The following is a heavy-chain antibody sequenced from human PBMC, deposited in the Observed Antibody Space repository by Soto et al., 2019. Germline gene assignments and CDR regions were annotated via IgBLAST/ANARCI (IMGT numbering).Heavy chain of an antibody. V-gene: IGHV4-39*07. Sequence: SETLSLTCSVSGDSINSDKYYWGWIRQPPGKGLEWIGSIYFRGNTYYNPSLKSRVTISVDTSKNQFSLKLSSVTAADTAVYFCASRALGGLPPQAPADYVWGSYQPFDYWGQGTLVTVSS. CDR2: IYFRGNT. D-gene: IGHD3-16*02. J-gene: IGHJ4*02. CDR1: GDSINSDKYY. CDR3: ASRALGGLPPQAPADYVWGSYQPFDY.